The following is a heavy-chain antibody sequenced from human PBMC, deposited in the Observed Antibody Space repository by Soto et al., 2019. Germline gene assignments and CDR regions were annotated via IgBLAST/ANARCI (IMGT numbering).Heavy chain of an antibody. Sequence: PGGSLRLSCTASGFSFSSYAMYWFRQPPGKGLEWVSAVSGSGGTTYYADSVRGRFTISRDNSKNTLYLQMNSLRAEDTAIYFCARCTVDTIVTSGWCHYLDPWGQGTLVTVSS. V-gene: IGHV3-23*01. D-gene: IGHD6-19*01. J-gene: IGHJ5*02. CDR3: ARCTVDTIVTSGWCHYLDP. CDR2: VSGSGGTT. CDR1: GFSFSSYA.